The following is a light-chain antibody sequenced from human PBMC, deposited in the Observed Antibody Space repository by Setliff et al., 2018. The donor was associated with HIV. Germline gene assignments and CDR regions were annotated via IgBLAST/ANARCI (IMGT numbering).Light chain of an antibody. CDR1: SSNIGNNY. J-gene: IGLJ2*01. CDR3: AAWDDSLSGVV. Sequence: QSALTQPPSVSGTPGQRVTISCSGSSSNIGNNYVYWYQHPPGTTPKLRIYRDRHWPSGVPDQFSGSKSGTSASLVISGLRSEDEGDYYCAAWDDSLSGVVFGGGTQLTVL. CDR2: RDR. V-gene: IGLV1-47*01.